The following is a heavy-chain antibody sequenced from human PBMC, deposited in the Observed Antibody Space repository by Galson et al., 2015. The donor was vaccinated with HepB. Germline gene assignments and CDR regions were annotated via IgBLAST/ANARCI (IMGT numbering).Heavy chain of an antibody. Sequence: SVKVSCKASGYTFTSYYMHWVRQAPGQGLEWMGIINPSGGSTSYAQKFQGRVTMTRDTSTSTVYMELSSLRSEDTAVYYCARDGTSLLLPSGWFDPWGQGTLVTVSS. D-gene: IGHD3-22*01. CDR2: INPSGGST. J-gene: IGHJ5*02. CDR1: GYTFTSYY. V-gene: IGHV1-46*01. CDR3: ARDGTSLLLPSGWFDP.